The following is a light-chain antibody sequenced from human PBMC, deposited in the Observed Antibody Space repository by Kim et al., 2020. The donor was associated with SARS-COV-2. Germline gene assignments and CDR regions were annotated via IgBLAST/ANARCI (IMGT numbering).Light chain of an antibody. Sequence: DIQMTQSPSSLSASVGDRVTITCRTTQSISSHLNWYQQKPGRAPKLLISAASTLQGGVPSRFSGSGSETDFTLTISSLQPEDFATYYCQQANSFPTLTFGGGTKVDIK. V-gene: IGKV1-39*01. CDR2: AAS. J-gene: IGKJ4*01. CDR3: QQANSFPTLT. CDR1: QSISSH.